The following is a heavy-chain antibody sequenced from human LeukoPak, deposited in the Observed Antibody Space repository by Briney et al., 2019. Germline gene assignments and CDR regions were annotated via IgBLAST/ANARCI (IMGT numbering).Heavy chain of an antibody. CDR1: GGSFSGYY. CDR3: ARQDHSGSFYAPIDY. Sequence: SETLSLTCAVYGGSFSGYYWSWIRQPPGKGLEWIGSINYRGNTYYNPSLKSRVTISVDTSKNQFSLKLSSVTAADTSVYYCARQDHSGSFYAPIDYWGQGTLVTVSS. CDR2: INYRGNT. D-gene: IGHD1-26*01. V-gene: IGHV4-34*01. J-gene: IGHJ4*02.